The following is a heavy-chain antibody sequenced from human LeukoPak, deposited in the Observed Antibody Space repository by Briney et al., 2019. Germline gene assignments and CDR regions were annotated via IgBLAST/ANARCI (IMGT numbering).Heavy chain of an antibody. CDR1: GGSISSYY. J-gene: IGHJ6*03. V-gene: IGHV4-4*07. CDR2: ICTSGST. CDR3: ARESHNSSGWYYYYYYYMDV. Sequence: PSETLSLTCTVSGGSISSYYWSWIRQPAGKGLEWIGRICTSGSTNYNPSLKSRVTMSVDTSKNQFSLKLSSVTAVDTAVYYCARESHNSSGWYYYYYYYMDVWGKGTTVTVSS. D-gene: IGHD6-19*01.